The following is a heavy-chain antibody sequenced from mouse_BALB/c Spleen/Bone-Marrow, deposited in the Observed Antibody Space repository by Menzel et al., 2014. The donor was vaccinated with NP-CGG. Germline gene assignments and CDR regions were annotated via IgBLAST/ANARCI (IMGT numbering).Heavy chain of an antibody. CDR3: ASPIYYGNYEGFAY. D-gene: IGHD2-1*01. J-gene: IGHJ3*01. V-gene: IGHV1-67*01. CDR1: GCTFTDYA. Sequence: QVQLQQPGPELVRPGVSVKISCKGSGCTFTDYAMHWVKQSHAKSLEWIGVISTYSGNTNYNQKFKGKATMTVDKSSSTAYMELARLTSEDSAIYYCASPIYYGNYEGFAYWGQGTLVTVSA. CDR2: ISTYSGNT.